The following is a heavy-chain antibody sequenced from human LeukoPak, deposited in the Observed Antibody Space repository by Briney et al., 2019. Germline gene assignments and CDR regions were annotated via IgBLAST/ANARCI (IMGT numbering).Heavy chain of an antibody. V-gene: IGHV3-21*01. CDR1: GFTFSSYS. D-gene: IGHD3-3*01. J-gene: IGHJ4*02. CDR2: ITGSSTYI. CDR3: ARDLNFWSSYSTLGFDY. Sequence: GGSLRLSCAASGFTFSSYSMTWVRQAPGKGLEWVSSITGSSTYIDYADSVKGRFTISRDNAKNSLYLQMNSLRAEDTAVYYCARDLNFWSSYSTLGFDYWGQGTLVTVSS.